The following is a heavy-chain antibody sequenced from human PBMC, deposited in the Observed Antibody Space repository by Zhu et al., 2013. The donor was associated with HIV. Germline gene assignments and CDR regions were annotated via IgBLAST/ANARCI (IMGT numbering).Heavy chain of an antibody. V-gene: IGHV4-38-2*02. CDR1: VPPSTMST. J-gene: IGHJ4*02. CDR2: AHLSGID. D-gene: IGHD3-9*01. CDR3: ARQYRRNFDWLYEYYFDN. Sequence: VQLAGVGPDGVLVRPSGDPCPLRAVSLVPPSTMSTFGAGPAAPRNGAGVAWGAHLSGIDNYNPSLRSRVSISIDTSENNFSLHLRSVSAADTAIYYCARQYRRNFDWLYEYYFDNWGQGILVTVSS.